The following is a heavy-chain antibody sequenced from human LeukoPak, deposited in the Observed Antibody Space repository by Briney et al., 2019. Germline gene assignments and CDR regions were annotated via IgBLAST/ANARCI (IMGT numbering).Heavy chain of an antibody. V-gene: IGHV1-2*02. D-gene: IGHD2/OR15-2a*01. CDR2: INPNSGGT. CDR1: GYTFTGYN. Sequence: ASVKVSCKASGYTFTGYNMHWVRQAPGQGREWMGWINPNSGGTNYAQKFQGRVTMTRDSSISTAYMELSRLRSDDTAVYYCARDSSTTWYQKFDYWGQGTLVTVSS. J-gene: IGHJ4*02. CDR3: ARDSSTTWYQKFDY.